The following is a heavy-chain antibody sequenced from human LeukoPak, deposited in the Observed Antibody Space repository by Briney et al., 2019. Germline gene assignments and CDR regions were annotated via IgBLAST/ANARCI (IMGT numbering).Heavy chain of an antibody. Sequence: QPGGSLRLSCAASGFRFSDYWMNWVRQAPGKGLEWVSYISSSSSTMYYADSVKGRFTISRDNAKNSLYLQMNSLRGEDTAVYYCARDRTQGYGGNSDYWGQGTLVTVSS. CDR3: ARDRTQGYGGNSDY. CDR2: ISSSSSTM. CDR1: GFRFSDYW. J-gene: IGHJ4*02. D-gene: IGHD4-23*01. V-gene: IGHV3-48*01.